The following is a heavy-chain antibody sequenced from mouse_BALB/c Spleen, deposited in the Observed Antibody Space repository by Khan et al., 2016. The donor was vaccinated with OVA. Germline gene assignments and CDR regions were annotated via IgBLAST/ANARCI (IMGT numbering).Heavy chain of an antibody. J-gene: IGHJ2*01. CDR3: SRGGSTTGYFDY. D-gene: IGHD1-1*01. CDR2: IYPGDGNS. V-gene: IGHV1-87*01. Sequence: QVQLQQSGTELARPGASVKLSCKASGYTFTSYWMQWVKQRPGQGLEWIGAIYPGDGNSRYTQKFKGKATLTADKSSSTAYMQLTSLASEDSAVYYCSRGGSTTGYFDYWGQGTTLTVSS. CDR1: GYTFTSYW.